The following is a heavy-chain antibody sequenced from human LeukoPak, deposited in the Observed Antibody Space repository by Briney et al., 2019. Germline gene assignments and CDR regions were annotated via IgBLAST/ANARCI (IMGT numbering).Heavy chain of an antibody. J-gene: IGHJ4*02. CDR1: GFTFSSYA. CDR2: ISGSGGST. Sequence: GGSLRLSCAASGFTFSSYAMSWVRPAPRKGLEWVSPISGSGGSTYSADSLKGRFTISTDTAKNTLYLQKNSLRGEDTGVYYCAKDAYYYDRSVSTYWGQGTLVTVSS. D-gene: IGHD3-22*01. V-gene: IGHV3-23*01. CDR3: AKDAYYYDRSVSTY.